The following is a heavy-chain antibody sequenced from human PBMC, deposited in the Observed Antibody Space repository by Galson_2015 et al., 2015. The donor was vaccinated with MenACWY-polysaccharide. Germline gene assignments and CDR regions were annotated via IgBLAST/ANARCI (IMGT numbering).Heavy chain of an antibody. J-gene: IGHJ5*02. D-gene: IGHD2-2*01. Sequence: SLRLSCAGSGFGFHEFYMSWIRQAPGKGLEWISYIRSSGRVTKKAEYVKGRFPHAGDNTKKYLDLQMHSLRIEDTAVYYCVKGDILVPAAIIAGSWGQGALITVSS. CDR1: GFGFHEFY. CDR2: IRSSGRVT. V-gene: IGHV3-11*01. CDR3: VKGDILVPAAIIAGS.